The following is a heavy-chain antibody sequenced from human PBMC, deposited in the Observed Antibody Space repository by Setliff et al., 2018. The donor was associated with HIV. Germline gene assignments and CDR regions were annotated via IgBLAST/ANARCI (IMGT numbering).Heavy chain of an antibody. Sequence: PSETLSLTCTVSSGSITSRTYYWGWIRQPPGKGLEWIGSIFYSGITYYNPSLKSRVSISVDTSKNQFSLNLTSVTAADTAVYYCARWTWIQLSALALFDYWGQGTLVTVSS. V-gene: IGHV4-39*01. J-gene: IGHJ4*02. D-gene: IGHD5-18*01. CDR2: IFYSGIT. CDR1: SGSITSRTYY. CDR3: ARWTWIQLSALALFDY.